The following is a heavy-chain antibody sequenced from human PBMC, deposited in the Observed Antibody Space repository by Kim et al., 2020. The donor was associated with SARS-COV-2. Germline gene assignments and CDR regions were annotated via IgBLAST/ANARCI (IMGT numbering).Heavy chain of an antibody. CDR2: INAGNGNT. CDR3: ARDPQGVGGGIAAAGTGWFDP. CDR1: GYTFTSYA. J-gene: IGHJ5*02. Sequence: ASVKVSCKASGYTFTSYAMHWVRQAPGQRLEWMGWINAGNGNTKYSQKFQGRVTITRDTSASTAYMELSSLRSEDTAVYYCARDPQGVGGGIAAAGTGWFDPWGQGTLVTVSS. D-gene: IGHD6-13*01. V-gene: IGHV1-3*01.